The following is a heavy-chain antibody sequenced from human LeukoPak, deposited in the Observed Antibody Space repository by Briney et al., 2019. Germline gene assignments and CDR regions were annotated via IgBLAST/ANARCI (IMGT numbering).Heavy chain of an antibody. CDR2: ISGSGGST. CDR1: GFTFSSYS. D-gene: IGHD3-22*01. CDR3: AKRQYDNGGYFDY. V-gene: IGHV3-23*01. Sequence: GGSLRLSCAASGFTFSSYSMSWVRQAPGMGLEWVSVISGSGGSTYNADSVKGRFTISRDNSENTLYLQMNNLRAEDTAVYYCAKRQYDNGGYFDYWGQGTLVTVSS. J-gene: IGHJ4*02.